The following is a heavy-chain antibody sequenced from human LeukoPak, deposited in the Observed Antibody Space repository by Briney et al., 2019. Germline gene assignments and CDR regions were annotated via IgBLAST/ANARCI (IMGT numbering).Heavy chain of an antibody. CDR1: GGSISSGDYH. D-gene: IGHD5-18*01. CDR3: ARDLGYSYGYVY. CDR2: IYYSGST. J-gene: IGHJ4*02. V-gene: IGHV4-30-4*08. Sequence: PSQTLSLTCTVSGGSISSGDYHWSWIRQPPGKGLEWIGYIYYSGSTYYNPSLKSRVTISVDTSKNQFSLKLSSVTAADTAVYYCARDLGYSYGYVYWGQGTLVTVSS.